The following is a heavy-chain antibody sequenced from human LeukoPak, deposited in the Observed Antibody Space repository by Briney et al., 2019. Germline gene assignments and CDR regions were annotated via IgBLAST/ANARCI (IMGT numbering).Heavy chain of an antibody. J-gene: IGHJ5*02. CDR3: ANCGYCYGGYFDP. V-gene: IGHV1-69*05. CDR1: GGTFISYA. D-gene: IGHD5-18*01. CDR2: IIPIFGTA. Sequence: SVKVSCKASGGTFISYAISWVRHAPGQGLEWRGGIIPIFGTANYAQKFQGRDTITTDESTSTAYMLLSSLRSEDTAVYYCANCGYCYGGYFDPWGQGTLVTVSS.